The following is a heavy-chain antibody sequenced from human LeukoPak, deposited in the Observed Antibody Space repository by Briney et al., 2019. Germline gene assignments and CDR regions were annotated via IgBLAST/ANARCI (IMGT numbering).Heavy chain of an antibody. D-gene: IGHD1-26*01. CDR3: ARDRVGVTWDWFDP. J-gene: IGHJ5*02. V-gene: IGHV3-21*01. CDR1: GFTFSSYS. Sequence: GGSLRLSCAASGFTFSSYSMNWVRQAPGKGLEWVSSISSSSSYIYYADSVKGRFTISRDNAKNSLYLQMNSLRAEDTAVYYCARDRVGVTWDWFDPWGQGTLVTVSS. CDR2: ISSSSSYI.